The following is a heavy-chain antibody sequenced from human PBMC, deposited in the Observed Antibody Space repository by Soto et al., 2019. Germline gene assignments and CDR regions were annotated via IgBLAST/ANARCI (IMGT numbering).Heavy chain of an antibody. Sequence: GGSLRLSCAASGFTFSSYAMSWVRQAPGKGLNWVSAISGSGGSTYYADSMKGRFTISRDNSKNTLYLQMNSLRAEDSAVYYCAKDLLWFGELPELEFDYWGQGTLVTVSS. D-gene: IGHD3-10*01. CDR2: ISGSGGST. CDR3: AKDLLWFGELPELEFDY. V-gene: IGHV3-23*01. CDR1: GFTFSSYA. J-gene: IGHJ4*02.